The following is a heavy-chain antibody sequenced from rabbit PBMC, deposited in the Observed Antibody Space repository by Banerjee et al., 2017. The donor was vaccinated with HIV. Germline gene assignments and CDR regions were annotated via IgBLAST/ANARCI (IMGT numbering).Heavy chain of an antibody. CDR1: GFDFSSYY. CDR2: IDLVFGST. Sequence: QLKETGGGLVQPGGSLTLSCKASGFDFSSYYMSWVRQAPGKGLEWIGYIDLVFGSTYYASWVNGRFTISSHNAQNTLYLQLHSLTAADTATYFCAREQSYSFNLWGPGTLVTVS. V-gene: IGHV1S7*01. CDR3: AREQSYSFNL. J-gene: IGHJ4*01.